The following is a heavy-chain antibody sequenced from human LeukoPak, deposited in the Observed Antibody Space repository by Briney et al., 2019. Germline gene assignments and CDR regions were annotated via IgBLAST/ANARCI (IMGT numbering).Heavy chain of an antibody. Sequence: GGSLRLSCAASGFTFSSYRMHCVRQAPGKGREGVADISYDGSNKYYADSVKGRFTISRDISKNTLYLQMNSLRAEDTAVYYCAKLGVYCSSASCSDFDYCGQGTLVTVSS. D-gene: IGHD2-2*01. CDR3: AKLGVYCSSASCSDFDY. V-gene: IGHV3-30*18. J-gene: IGHJ4*02. CDR2: ISYDGSNK. CDR1: GFTFSSYR.